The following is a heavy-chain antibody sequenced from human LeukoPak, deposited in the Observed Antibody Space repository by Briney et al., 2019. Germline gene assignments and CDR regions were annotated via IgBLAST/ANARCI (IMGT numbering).Heavy chain of an antibody. J-gene: IGHJ4*02. CDR1: GGSISSYY. Sequence: SETLSLTCTVSGGSISSYYWSWIRQPPGKGLEWIGYIYYSGGTNYNPSLKSRVTISVDTSKKQFSLKLSSVTAADTAVYYCARGRAGAGSWYFDYWGQGTLVTVSS. CDR2: IYYSGGT. V-gene: IGHV4-59*01. CDR3: ARGRAGAGSWYFDY. D-gene: IGHD6-13*01.